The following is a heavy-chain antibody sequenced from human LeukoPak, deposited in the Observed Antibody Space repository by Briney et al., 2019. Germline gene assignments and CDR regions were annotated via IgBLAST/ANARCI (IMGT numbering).Heavy chain of an antibody. CDR1: GYTFTGYY. CDR2: INPNSGGT. J-gene: IGHJ4*02. D-gene: IGHD4-23*01. CDR3: ARGPDYGGNSYGL. V-gene: IGHV1-2*04. Sequence: ASVKVSCKASGYTFTGYYMHWVRPAPGQGLEWMGWINPNSGGTNYAQKFQGWVTMTRDTSISTAYMELSRLRSDDTAVYYCARGPDYGGNSYGLWGQGTLVTVSS.